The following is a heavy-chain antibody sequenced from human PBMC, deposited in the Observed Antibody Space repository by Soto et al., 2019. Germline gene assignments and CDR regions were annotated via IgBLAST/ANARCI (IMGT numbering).Heavy chain of an antibody. Sequence: GASVKVSCKASGYTFTSYYMHWVRQAPGQGLEWMGIINPSGGSTSYAQKFQGRVTMTRDTSTSTVYMELSSLRSEDTAVYYCAREGFLEWSRTPYYYYGMDVWGQGTTVTVSS. CDR2: INPSGGST. D-gene: IGHD3-3*01. CDR3: AREGFLEWSRTPYYYYGMDV. J-gene: IGHJ6*02. CDR1: GYTFTSYY. V-gene: IGHV1-46*01.